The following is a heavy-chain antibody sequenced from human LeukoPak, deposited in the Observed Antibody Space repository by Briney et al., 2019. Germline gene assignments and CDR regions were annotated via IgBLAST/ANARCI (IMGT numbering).Heavy chain of an antibody. J-gene: IGHJ2*01. CDR1: GGTFSSYV. D-gene: IGHD2-15*01. V-gene: IGHV1-69*04. CDR2: IIPILGIA. Sequence: SVKVSCKASGGTFSSYVISWVRQAPGQGLEWMGRIIPILGIANYAQRFRGRVTITADKSTTTAYMELSSLRSEDTAVYYCASLGLGYCSGGRCPGYFDLWGRGTLVTVSS. CDR3: ASLGLGYCSGGRCPGYFDL.